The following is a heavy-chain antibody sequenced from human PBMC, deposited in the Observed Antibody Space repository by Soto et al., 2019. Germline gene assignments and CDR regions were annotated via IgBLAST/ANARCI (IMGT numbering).Heavy chain of an antibody. D-gene: IGHD3-9*01. CDR1: GYTFTSYA. CDR2: INAGNGNT. J-gene: IGHJ4*02. Sequence: GASVKVSCKASGYTFTSYAMHWVRQAPGHRLEWMGWINAGNGNTKYSQKFQGRVTITRDTSASTAYMGLSSLRSEDTAVYYCARLPAYYDILTGTPIRGQYFDYWGQGTLVTVSS. CDR3: ARLPAYYDILTGTPIRGQYFDY. V-gene: IGHV1-3*01.